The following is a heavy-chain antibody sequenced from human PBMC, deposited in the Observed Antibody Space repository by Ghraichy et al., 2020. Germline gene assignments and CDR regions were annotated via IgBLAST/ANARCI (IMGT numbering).Heavy chain of an antibody. J-gene: IGHJ4*02. CDR2: IYYSGST. CDR1: GGSISSSNHY. V-gene: IGHV4-39*01. D-gene: IGHD3-10*01. CDR3: ARSLGWFGDSLFDY. Sequence: SETLSLTCTVSGGSISSSNHYWGWIRQPPGKGLEWIGSIYYSGSTYYNPSLKSRVTISVDTSKNQFSLKLSSVTAADTAVYYCARSLGWFGDSLFDYWGQGTLVTVSS.